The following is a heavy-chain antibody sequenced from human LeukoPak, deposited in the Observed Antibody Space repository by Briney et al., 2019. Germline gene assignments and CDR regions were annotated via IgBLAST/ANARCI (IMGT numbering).Heavy chain of an antibody. CDR1: GGSISSGDYY. CDR2: IYYSGTT. J-gene: IGHJ4*02. CDR3: ARGPGYCGGGTCYLHFDY. V-gene: IGHV4-30-4*01. D-gene: IGHD2-15*01. Sequence: SQTLSLTCTVSGGSISSGDYYWSWIRQPPGKGLEWIGYIYYSGTTHNNPSLKSRVTISVDTSNNQFSLKLNSVTAADTAVYFCARGPGYCGGGTCYLHFDYWGQGTLVTVSS.